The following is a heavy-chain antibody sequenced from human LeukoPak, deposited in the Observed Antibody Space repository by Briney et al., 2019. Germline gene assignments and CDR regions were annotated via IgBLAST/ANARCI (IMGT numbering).Heavy chain of an antibody. CDR3: ARDQLVAGRYDAFDI. CDR1: GYTFTSYY. D-gene: IGHD6-19*01. CDR2: INPSGGST. J-gene: IGHJ3*02. V-gene: IGHV1-46*01. Sequence: GASVKASCKASGYTFTSYYMHWVRQAPGQGLEWMGIINPSGGSTSYAQKFQGRVTMTRDTSTSTVYMELSSLRSEDTAVYYCARDQLVAGRYDAFDIWGQGTMVTVSS.